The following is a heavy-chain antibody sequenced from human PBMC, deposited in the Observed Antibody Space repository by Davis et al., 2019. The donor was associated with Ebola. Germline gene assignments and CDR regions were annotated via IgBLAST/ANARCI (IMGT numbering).Heavy chain of an antibody. CDR1: GGSISSSNW. D-gene: IGHD3-3*01. J-gene: IGHJ5*02. Sequence: PSETLSLTCTVSGGSISSSNWWRWVRQPPGKGLEWIGEIYHSGSTNYNPSLKSRVTISVDKSKNQFSLKLGSVTAADTAVYYCARTTPTSDYDFWSGYYRGCWFDPWGQGTLVTVSS. CDR2: IYHSGST. V-gene: IGHV4-4*02. CDR3: ARTTPTSDYDFWSGYYRGCWFDP.